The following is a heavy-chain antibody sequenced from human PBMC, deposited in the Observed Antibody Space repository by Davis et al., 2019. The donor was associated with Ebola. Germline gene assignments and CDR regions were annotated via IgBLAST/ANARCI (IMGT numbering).Heavy chain of an antibody. V-gene: IGHV3-30*04. CDR2: ISYDGSNK. CDR1: GFTFSSYA. Sequence: GGSLRLSCAASGFTFSSYAMHWVRQAPGKGLEWVAVISYDGSNKYYADSVKGRFTISRDNSKNTLYLQMNSLRAEDTAVYYCARDQGNDILTGYYLGYFDYWGQGTLVTVSS. D-gene: IGHD3-9*01. J-gene: IGHJ4*02. CDR3: ARDQGNDILTGYYLGYFDY.